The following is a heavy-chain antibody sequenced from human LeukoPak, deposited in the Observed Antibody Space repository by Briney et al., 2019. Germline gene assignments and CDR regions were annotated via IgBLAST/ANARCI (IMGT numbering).Heavy chain of an antibody. D-gene: IGHD1-1*01. Sequence: PGGSLRLSCAASGFTFSSYAMSWVRQAPGKGLEWVSAISGSGGSTYYADSVKGRFTISRDNSKNTLYLQMNSLRAEETAVYYCATIPGTTMAVDYFDYWGQGNLITVSS. CDR2: ISGSGGST. CDR1: GFTFSSYA. J-gene: IGHJ4*02. CDR3: ATIPGTTMAVDYFDY. V-gene: IGHV3-23*01.